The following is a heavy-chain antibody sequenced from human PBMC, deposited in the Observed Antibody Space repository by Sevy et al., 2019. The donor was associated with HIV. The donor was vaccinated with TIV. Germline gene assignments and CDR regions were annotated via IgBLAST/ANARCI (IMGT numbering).Heavy chain of an antibody. CDR2: INPNSGGT. CDR3: ARAYCTNGVCYTGGYYGMDV. Sequence: ASVKVSCKASGYTFTGYYMHWVRQAPGQGLEWMGWINPNSGGTNYAQKFQGRVTMTRDTSISTAYMELSRLGSDDTAVYYCARAYCTNGVCYTGGYYGMDVWGQGTTVTVSS. D-gene: IGHD2-8*01. J-gene: IGHJ6*02. V-gene: IGHV1-2*02. CDR1: GYTFTGYY.